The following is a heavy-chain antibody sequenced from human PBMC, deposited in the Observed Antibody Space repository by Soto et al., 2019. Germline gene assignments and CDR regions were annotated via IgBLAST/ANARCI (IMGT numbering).Heavy chain of an antibody. CDR1: GSSSDPFT. CDR3: AVSSPDIVVLPSSIYFTS. D-gene: IGHD2-15*01. V-gene: IGHV3-9*02. CDR2: LSWDRSTV. Sequence: GGSLRLSCVASGSSSDPFTMHWVRELPGKGLEWVAGLSWDRSTVVYADSVQGRFTISRDHAKNSVDLLMDSLRPDDTALYFCAVSSPDIVVLPSSIYFTSWGPGTQVTVS. J-gene: IGHJ4*02.